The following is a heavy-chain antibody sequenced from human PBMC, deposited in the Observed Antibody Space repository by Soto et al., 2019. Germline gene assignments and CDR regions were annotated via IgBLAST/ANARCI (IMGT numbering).Heavy chain of an antibody. V-gene: IGHV4-31*03. D-gene: IGHD3-22*01. J-gene: IGHJ4*02. Sequence: SETLSLTCTVSGGSISSGTYYWSWIRQHPGKGLEWIGYINYDGTTYYNPPLKSRLTISVDTSKNQFSLKLSSVTVADTAVYFCAQYDGSAVKGYFDYWGQGIMVT. CDR3: AQYDGSAVKGYFDY. CDR2: INYDGTT. CDR1: GGSISSGTYY.